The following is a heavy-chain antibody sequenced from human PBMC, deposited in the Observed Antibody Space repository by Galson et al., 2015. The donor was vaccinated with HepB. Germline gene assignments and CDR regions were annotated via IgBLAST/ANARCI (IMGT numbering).Heavy chain of an antibody. CDR1: GFSVRSKF. V-gene: IGHV3-53*01. D-gene: IGHD2-21*02. CDR3: AGWVVTASWDYFGVDV. CDR2: LHRDGRT. J-gene: IGHJ6*02. Sequence: SLRLSCAASGFSVRSKFMSWVRQAPGKGLEWVSTLHRDGRTDYADSVKGRFTISRDNSQNSLYLQMNSLRVDDTAVYYCAGWVVTASWDYFGVDVWGQGTTVTVSS.